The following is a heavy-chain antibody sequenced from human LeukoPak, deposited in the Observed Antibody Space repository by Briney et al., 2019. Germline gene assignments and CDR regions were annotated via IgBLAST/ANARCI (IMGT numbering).Heavy chain of an antibody. CDR3: ARDLITDSSGYYDY. J-gene: IGHJ4*02. D-gene: IGHD3-22*01. V-gene: IGHV3-66*01. CDR2: TYSGGST. CDR1: GFTVSSNY. Sequence: GGSLRLSCAASGFTVSSNYMSWVRQAPGKGLEWVSVTYSGGSTYYADSVKGRFTISRDNSKNTLYLQMNSLRAEDTAVYYCARDLITDSSGYYDYWGQGTLVTVSS.